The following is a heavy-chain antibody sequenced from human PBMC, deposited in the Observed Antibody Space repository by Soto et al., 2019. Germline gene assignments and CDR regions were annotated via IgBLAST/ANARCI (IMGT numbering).Heavy chain of an antibody. V-gene: IGHV2-5*02. D-gene: IGHD3-3*01. Sequence: SGPTLVNPTQTLTLTCSFSGFSLSTSKVGVGWIRQPPGEALEWLALIYWDDDKRYSPSLKSRLTIMKDSSKNQVVLTMTNMDPVDTATYYFALVRTIGDFWRGYFYMDVWGKGTTVTVSS. CDR2: IYWDDDK. J-gene: IGHJ6*03. CDR1: GFSLSTSKVG. CDR3: ALVRTIGDFWRGYFYMDV.